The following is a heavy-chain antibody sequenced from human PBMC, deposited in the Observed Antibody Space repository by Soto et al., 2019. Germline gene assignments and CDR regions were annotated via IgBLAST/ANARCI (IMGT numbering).Heavy chain of an antibody. CDR3: ARAGSGWSDPPDY. Sequence: SVKVSCKASGGTFSSYAISWVRQAPGQGLEWMGGIIPIFGTANYAQKFKGRVTITADKSTSTAYMELSSLRSEDTAVYYCARAGSGWSDPPDYWGQGTLVTVSS. CDR2: IIPIFGTA. CDR1: GGTFSSYA. J-gene: IGHJ4*02. V-gene: IGHV1-69*06. D-gene: IGHD6-19*01.